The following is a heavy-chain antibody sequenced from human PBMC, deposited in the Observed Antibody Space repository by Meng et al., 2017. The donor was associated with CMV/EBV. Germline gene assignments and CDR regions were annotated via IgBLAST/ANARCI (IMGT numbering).Heavy chain of an antibody. CDR1: GYTFTGYY. Sequence: ASVKVSCKASGYTFTGYYMHWVRQAPGQGLEWMGWINPNSGGTNYAQKFQGRVTMTRDTSISTAYMELSGLRSDDTAVYYCARDQSSTSYYYYGMDVWGQGTTVTVSS. J-gene: IGHJ6*02. CDR3: ARDQSSTSYYYYGMDV. V-gene: IGHV1-2*02. D-gene: IGHD2-2*01. CDR2: INPNSGGT.